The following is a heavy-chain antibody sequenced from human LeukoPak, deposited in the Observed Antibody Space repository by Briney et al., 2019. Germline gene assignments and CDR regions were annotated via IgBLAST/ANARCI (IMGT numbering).Heavy chain of an antibody. CDR1: GGSFSGYC. Sequence: PAETLSLTCAVYGGSFSGYCWSWIRQPPGKGLEWVGEINRSGSTNYNASLKSRGTISLDTSKNQFSLKLSSVTAADTAVYYCARMGETAMVTRGAGDIFNFDYWGEGTLVTVSS. D-gene: IGHD5-18*01. V-gene: IGHV4-34*01. CDR3: ARMGETAMVTRGAGDIFNFDY. J-gene: IGHJ4*02. CDR2: INRSGST.